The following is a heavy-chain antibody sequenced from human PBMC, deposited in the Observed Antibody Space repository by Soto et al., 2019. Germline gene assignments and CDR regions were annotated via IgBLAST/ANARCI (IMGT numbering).Heavy chain of an antibody. D-gene: IGHD6-19*01. Sequence: PSETLSLTCAVSGYFISSGYYWGWIRQPPGKGLEWIGSIYHSGSTYYNPSLKSRVTISVDTSKNQFSLKLSSVTAADTAVYYCARAYSSGWCFDYWGQGTLVTVSS. CDR1: GYFISSGYY. CDR2: IYHSGST. V-gene: IGHV4-38-2*01. CDR3: ARAYSSGWCFDY. J-gene: IGHJ4*02.